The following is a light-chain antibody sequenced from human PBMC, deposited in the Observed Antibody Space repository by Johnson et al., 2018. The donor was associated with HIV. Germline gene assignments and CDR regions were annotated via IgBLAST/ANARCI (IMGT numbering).Light chain of an antibody. CDR1: SSNIGNNY. V-gene: IGLV1-51*02. Sequence: QSVLTQPPSVSAAPGQKVTISCSGSSSNIGNNYVSWYQQVPGTAPKLLIYENNKRPSGIPDRFSGSKSGTSATLGITGLQTGDEADYSFGTWDTSLSASYVFGTGTKVTVL. CDR3: GTWDTSLSASYV. CDR2: ENN. J-gene: IGLJ1*01.